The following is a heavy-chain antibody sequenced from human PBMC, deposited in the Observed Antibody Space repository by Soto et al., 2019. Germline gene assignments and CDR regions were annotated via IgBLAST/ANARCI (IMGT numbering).Heavy chain of an antibody. J-gene: IGHJ5*02. CDR1: GYGFTSYW. CDR3: AWTPQSDTAMVLGWEPLT. V-gene: IGHV5-10-1*01. Sequence: PGESLKISCKGSGYGFTSYWISWVRQMPGKGLEWMGRIDPSDSYTNYSPSFQGHVTISADKSISTAYLQWSSLKASDTAMYYCAWTPQSDTAMVLGWEPLTWGQGTLVTVSS. D-gene: IGHD5-18*01. CDR2: IDPSDSYT.